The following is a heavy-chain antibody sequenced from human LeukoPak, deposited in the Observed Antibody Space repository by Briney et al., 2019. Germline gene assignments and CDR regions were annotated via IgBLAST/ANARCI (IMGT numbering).Heavy chain of an antibody. J-gene: IGHJ4*02. D-gene: IGHD3-22*01. CDR1: GGSISSSSYY. CDR3: AIGYYDSSGYYYVEYFDY. V-gene: IGHV4-39*01. Sequence: PSETLSLTCTVSGGSISSSSYYWGRIRQPPGKGLEWIGSIYYSGSTYYNPSLKSRVTISVDTSKNQFSLKLSSVTAADTAVYYCAIGYYDSSGYYYVEYFDYWGQGTLVTVSS. CDR2: IYYSGST.